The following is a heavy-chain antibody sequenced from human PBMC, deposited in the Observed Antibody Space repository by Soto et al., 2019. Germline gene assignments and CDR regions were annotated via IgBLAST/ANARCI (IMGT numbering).Heavy chain of an antibody. V-gene: IGHV3-7*03. D-gene: IGHD3-10*01. CDR2: IRQDGGAQ. J-gene: IGHJ5*02. CDR3: VRGGHGSGSYLGSS. Sequence: LRLSCVASGFTFSTYWMSWVRQAPGKGLQWVANIRQDGGAQYYVDSVKGRFTISRDNAKNSVYLQMDSLRVEDTAVYYCVRGGHGSGSYLGSSWGQGILVTVSS. CDR1: GFTFSTYW.